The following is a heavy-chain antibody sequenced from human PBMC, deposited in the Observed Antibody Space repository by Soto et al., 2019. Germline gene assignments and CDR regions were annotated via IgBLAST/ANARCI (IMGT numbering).Heavy chain of an antibody. CDR3: TRGGDPYKTGH. CDR1: RVSVNIGTYY. V-gene: IGHV4-61*01. D-gene: IGHD2-21*01. Sequence: SDTLSLTCAFHRVSVNIGTYYWRWTRQPPGKGLEWIGFIHYSGSTNYNPSLKGRVTMSVDTSKNQFSLKLTSVNTADTAIYYCTRGGDPYKTGHWGQGTLVTVS. CDR2: IHYSGST. J-gene: IGHJ4*02.